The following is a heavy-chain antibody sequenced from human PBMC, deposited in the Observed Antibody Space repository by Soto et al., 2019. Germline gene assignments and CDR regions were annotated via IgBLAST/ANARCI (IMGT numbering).Heavy chain of an antibody. Sequence: PSETLSLTXAVYGGCFSGYYWSWIRQPPGKGLEWIGEINHSGSTNYNPSLKSRVTISVDTSKNQFSLKLSSVTAADTAVYYCARSYSGSYYFPLGPQDYWGQGTLVTSPQ. D-gene: IGHD1-26*01. CDR1: GGCFSGYY. CDR3: ARSYSGSYYFPLGPQDY. V-gene: IGHV4-34*01. J-gene: IGHJ4*02. CDR2: INHSGST.